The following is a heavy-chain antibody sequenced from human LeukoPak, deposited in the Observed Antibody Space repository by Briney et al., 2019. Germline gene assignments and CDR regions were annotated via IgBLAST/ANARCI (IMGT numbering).Heavy chain of an antibody. Sequence: SETLSLTCTVSGGSISSSSYYWGWIRQPPGKGLEWIGSIYYSGSTYYNPSLKSRVTISVDTSKNQSSLKLSSVTAADTAVYYCARSQDIVVVVAATSFYFDYWGQGTLVTVSS. D-gene: IGHD2-15*01. CDR1: GGSISSSSYY. CDR3: ARSQDIVVVVAATSFYFDY. CDR2: IYYSGST. V-gene: IGHV4-39*01. J-gene: IGHJ4*02.